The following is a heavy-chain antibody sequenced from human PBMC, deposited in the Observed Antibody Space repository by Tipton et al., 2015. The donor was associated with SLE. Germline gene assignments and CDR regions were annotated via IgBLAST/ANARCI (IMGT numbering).Heavy chain of an antibody. CDR1: GGSISNYY. V-gene: IGHV4-4*09. D-gene: IGHD1-1*01. CDR2: IYTSGST. J-gene: IGHJ4*02. Sequence: TLSLTCTVSGGSISNYYWSWIRQPPGKGLEWIGYIYTSGSTNYNPSLKSRVTISVDTSKNQLSLKLSSVTAADTAVYYCARGRDWNQGYFDYWGQGTLVTVSS. CDR3: ARGRDWNQGYFDY.